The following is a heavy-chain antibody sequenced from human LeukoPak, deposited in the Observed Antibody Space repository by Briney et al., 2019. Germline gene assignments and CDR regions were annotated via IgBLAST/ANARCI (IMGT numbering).Heavy chain of an antibody. CDR3: ARDPVPAAARHFDY. J-gene: IGHJ4*01. CDR1: GFTFSTYA. V-gene: IGHV3-30-3*01. CDR2: TSSDGTVK. Sequence: GGSLRLSCAASGFTFSTYAMHWVRQAPGKGLEWVAVTSSDGTVKYYPDSVKGRFTISRDNSKNTLHLQVNSLRPEDTGVYYCARDPVPAAARHFDYWGQGTLVTVSS. D-gene: IGHD2-2*01.